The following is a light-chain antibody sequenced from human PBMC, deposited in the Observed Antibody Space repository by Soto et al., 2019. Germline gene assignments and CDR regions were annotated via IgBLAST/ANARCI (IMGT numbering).Light chain of an antibody. Sequence: DMQMTQSPSSLSASVGDRVTLPCRTSLNIDIYLNWYQQKPGKAPKLLIYAASSLHSGVPSRFSGISSGTDFTLTIISLQPEDFATYYCQHTYSTPFTFGPGTKVDIK. J-gene: IGKJ3*01. V-gene: IGKV1-39*01. CDR3: QHTYSTPFT. CDR2: AAS. CDR1: LNIDIY.